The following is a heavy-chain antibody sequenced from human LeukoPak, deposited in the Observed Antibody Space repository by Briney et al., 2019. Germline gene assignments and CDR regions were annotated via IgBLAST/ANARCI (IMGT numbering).Heavy chain of an antibody. CDR2: IYYSGST. J-gene: IGHJ4*02. D-gene: IGHD3-16*01. Sequence: PSETLSLTCTVSGGSISSSSYYWGWIRQPPGKGLEWIGSIYYSGSTYYNPSLKSRVTISVDTSKNQFSLKLSSVTAADTAVYYCVRDQGGAVSYWGQGTLVTVSS. CDR3: VRDQGGAVSY. V-gene: IGHV4-39*02. CDR1: GGSISSSSYY.